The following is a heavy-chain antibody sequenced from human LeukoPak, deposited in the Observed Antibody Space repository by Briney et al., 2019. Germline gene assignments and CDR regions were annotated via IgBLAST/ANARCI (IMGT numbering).Heavy chain of an antibody. CDR1: GGSISSYY. V-gene: IGHV4-59*08. Sequence: PSETLSLTCTVSGGSISSYYWSWIRQPPGKGLEWIGYIYYSGSTNYNPSLKSRLSISVDTSKNQFSLRLSSVTAADTAVYYCASRSSGWSLDAFDIWGQGTMVTVSS. J-gene: IGHJ3*02. CDR3: ASRSSGWSLDAFDI. CDR2: IYYSGST. D-gene: IGHD6-19*01.